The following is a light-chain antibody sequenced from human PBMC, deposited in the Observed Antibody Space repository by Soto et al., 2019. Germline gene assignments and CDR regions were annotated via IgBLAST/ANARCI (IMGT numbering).Light chain of an antibody. CDR3: QTWDTGIHVV. J-gene: IGLJ2*01. Sequence: QPVLTQSPSASASLGASVKLTCTLTSGHRTYTIAWHQQQPEKGPRYLMKVNNDGSHNKGDGIPDRFSGSSSGAERYLIISSLQSEDEADYYCQTWDTGIHVVVGGGTKVTVL. CDR1: SGHRTYT. CDR2: VNNDGSH. V-gene: IGLV4-69*01.